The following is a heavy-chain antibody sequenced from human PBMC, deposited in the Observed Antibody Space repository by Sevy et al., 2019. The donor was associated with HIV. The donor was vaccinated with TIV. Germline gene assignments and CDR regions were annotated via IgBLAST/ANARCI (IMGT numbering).Heavy chain of an antibody. J-gene: IGHJ5*02. CDR2: IYSGGRT. Sequence: GGSLRLSCAASGFTVSSKYMSWVRQAPGKGLEWVSLIYSGGRTSYADSVKGRFTISRDNSKNTLYLQMNSLRAEDTAVYHCARADYGDYSNWFDPWGQGTLVTVSS. D-gene: IGHD4-17*01. V-gene: IGHV3-53*01. CDR3: ARADYGDYSNWFDP. CDR1: GFTVSSKY.